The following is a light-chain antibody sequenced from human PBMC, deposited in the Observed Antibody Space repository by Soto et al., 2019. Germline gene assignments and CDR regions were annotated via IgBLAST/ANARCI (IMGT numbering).Light chain of an antibody. Sequence: QSVLTQPASVSGSPGQSITISCTGTSSDVGGYNYVSWYHQHPGKAPQLMIYDVSNRPSGVSNRFSGSKSGNTASLTISGLQAEDEADYYCSSYTSSSTPFYVFGTGTKVPVL. J-gene: IGLJ1*01. V-gene: IGLV2-14*01. CDR3: SSYTSSSTPFYV. CDR1: SSDVGGYNY. CDR2: DVS.